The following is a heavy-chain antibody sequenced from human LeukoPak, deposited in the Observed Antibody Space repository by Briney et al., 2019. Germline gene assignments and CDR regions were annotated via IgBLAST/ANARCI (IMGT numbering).Heavy chain of an antibody. J-gene: IGHJ5*02. Sequence: SEKVSCKASGGTFSSYAISWVRQAPGQGLEWMGGIIPIFGTANYAQKFQGRVTITADESTSTAYMELSSLRSEDTAVYYCARDSTPIYCSSTSCYSRGGNWFDPWGQGTLVTVSS. V-gene: IGHV1-69*13. CDR1: GGTFSSYA. CDR3: ARDSTPIYCSSTSCYSRGGNWFDP. CDR2: IIPIFGTA. D-gene: IGHD2-2*01.